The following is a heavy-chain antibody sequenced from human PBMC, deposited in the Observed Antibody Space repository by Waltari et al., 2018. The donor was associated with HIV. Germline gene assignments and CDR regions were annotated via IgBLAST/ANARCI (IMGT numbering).Heavy chain of an antibody. J-gene: IGHJ5*02. CDR3: ARHVQGAYDYNEAGNHNWFDT. CDR1: GGSISSNNYS. V-gene: IGHV4-39*01. Sequence: QLQLQESGPGLVKPSATLSLTCPVSGGSISSNNYSWAWIRPPPGTGLECIESIYHRRSTYNNPSLKSRVTIAVETYKNQFSLRLNAVTAADTAVYYCARHVQGAYDYNEAGNHNWFDTWGQGTLVTVSS. CDR2: IYHRRST. D-gene: IGHD5-12*01.